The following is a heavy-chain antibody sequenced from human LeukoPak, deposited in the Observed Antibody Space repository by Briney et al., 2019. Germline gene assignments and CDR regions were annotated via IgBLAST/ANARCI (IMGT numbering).Heavy chain of an antibody. CDR1: GLTVSSYA. CDR3: AKYTSGTSYRGLDQ. CDR2: IIGSAANT. Sequence: GESLRLSCGASGLTVSSYAMSWVRQAPGKGLEWVSTIIGSAANTYFADSVKGRFTISRDDSKNTVYLQMNSLRAEDTAVYSCAKYTSGTSYRGLDQWGHGTLVTVSS. D-gene: IGHD3-10*01. J-gene: IGHJ4*01. V-gene: IGHV3-23*01.